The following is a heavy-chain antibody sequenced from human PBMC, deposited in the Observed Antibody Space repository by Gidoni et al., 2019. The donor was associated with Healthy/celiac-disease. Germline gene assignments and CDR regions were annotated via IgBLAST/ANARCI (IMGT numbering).Heavy chain of an antibody. CDR3: ERRNHVGAMYFDY. V-gene: IGHV4-39*01. CDR1: GRSLRSSSYY. CDR2: IYYSGST. J-gene: IGHJ4*02. Sequence: QLPLQASPPALVNPSDTLSLPCTVSGRSLRSSSYYWGWIRQPPGKGLEWIGSIYYSGSTYYNPYRKSRVTISVDTSKNQFSLKLSSVTAADTAVYYCERRNHVGAMYFDYWGQGTLVTVSS. D-gene: IGHD1-26*01.